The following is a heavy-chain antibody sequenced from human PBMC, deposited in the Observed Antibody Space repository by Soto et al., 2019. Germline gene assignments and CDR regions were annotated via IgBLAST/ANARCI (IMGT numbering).Heavy chain of an antibody. V-gene: IGHV1-3*01. D-gene: IGHD6-13*01. CDR2: INAGNGNT. CDR1: GYTFTSYA. Sequence: ASVKVSCKASGYTFTSYAMHWVRQAPGQRLEWMGWINAGNGNTKYSQKFQGRVTITRDTSASTAYMELSSLRSEDTAVCYCARGDRSSWYSLDYWGQGTLVTVSS. J-gene: IGHJ4*02. CDR3: ARGDRSSWYSLDY.